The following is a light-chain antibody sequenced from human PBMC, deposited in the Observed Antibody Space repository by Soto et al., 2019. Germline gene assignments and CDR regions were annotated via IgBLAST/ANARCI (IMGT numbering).Light chain of an antibody. CDR2: DAS. J-gene: IGKJ2*01. V-gene: IGKV1-5*01. Sequence: DIQMTQSPSTLSASVGHRVTITCRASQSISGWLAWYQQKPGKAPKLLIYDASKLESGVPSRFSGSESGTEFTLTISSLQPDDFATYYCQQYKSSYTFGQGNKLDIK. CDR3: QQYKSSYT. CDR1: QSISGW.